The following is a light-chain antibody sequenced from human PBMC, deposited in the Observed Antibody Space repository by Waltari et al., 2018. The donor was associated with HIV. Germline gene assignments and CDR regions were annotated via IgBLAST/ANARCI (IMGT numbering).Light chain of an antibody. Sequence: DIQMTQSPSSLAAFVGDRVSITCRASQPLNTWLDWYQQKPGSPPKLLVYKASTLQVGVPPRFSGSGWGTDFTLAIDTVQPDDFATYYFQQYNSDPSFGQGTRL. CDR1: QPLNTW. CDR3: QQYNSDPS. V-gene: IGKV1-5*03. CDR2: KAS. J-gene: IGKJ5*01.